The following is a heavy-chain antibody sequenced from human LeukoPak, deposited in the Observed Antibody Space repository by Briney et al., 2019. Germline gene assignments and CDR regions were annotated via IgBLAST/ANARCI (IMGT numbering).Heavy chain of an antibody. CDR2: ISGSGGRT. CDR3: AIPTCSGSGYCSTSDPFHT. V-gene: IGHV3-23*01. J-gene: IGHJ3*02. Sequence: PGGSLRLSCAASGFTFDNYGIGWVRQAPGKGLEWVSGISGSGGRTYYADSVKGRFTISRDNSKNTLLLQLNSLGVEDTATYYCAIPTCSGSGYCSTSDPFHTWGQGTMVTVSS. D-gene: IGHD2-2*03. CDR1: GFTFDNYG.